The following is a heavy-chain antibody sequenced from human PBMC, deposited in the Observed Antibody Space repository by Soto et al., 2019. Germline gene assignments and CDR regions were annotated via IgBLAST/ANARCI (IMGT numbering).Heavy chain of an antibody. Sequence: SGPRWEPAQTLTLTCAFSGFSLTTTRMGVAWIRQPPGKALEWLALIYWDDDKRYSPSLKNRLTVSKDTSTNRVVLTITNISPDDTGTYFCAHAGDFDLLSFDRWGPGTLVTVSS. J-gene: IGHJ4*02. CDR3: AHAGDFDLLSFDR. CDR1: GFSLTTTRMG. CDR2: IYWDDDK. V-gene: IGHV2-5*02. D-gene: IGHD2-15*01.